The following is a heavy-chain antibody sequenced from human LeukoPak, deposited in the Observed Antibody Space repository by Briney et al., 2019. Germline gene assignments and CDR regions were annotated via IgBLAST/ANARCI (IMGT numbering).Heavy chain of an antibody. Sequence: ETLSLTCTVSGGSITSSSDYWGWIRQTPGKGLEWISGISGSGYYTYYADSVKGRFTISRDNSKNTLYIEMNSLRAEDTAVYYCAKDGSWGDYYFYFYMDVWGKGTTVTVSS. D-gene: IGHD3-16*01. CDR2: ISGSGYYT. J-gene: IGHJ6*03. CDR3: AKDGSWGDYYFYFYMDV. V-gene: IGHV3-23*01. CDR1: GGSITSSSDY.